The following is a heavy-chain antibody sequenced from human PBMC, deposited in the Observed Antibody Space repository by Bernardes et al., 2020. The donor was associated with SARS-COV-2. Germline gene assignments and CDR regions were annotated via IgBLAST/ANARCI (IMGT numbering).Heavy chain of an antibody. CDR2: ISAYNGNT. CDR1: GYTFTSYG. Sequence: ASVNVSCKASGYTFTSYGISWVRQAPGQGLEWMGWISAYNGNTNYAQKLQGRVTMTTDTSTSTAYMELRSLRSDDTAVYYCASYPYGDMSTENAFDIWGQGTMVTVSS. V-gene: IGHV1-18*01. CDR3: ASYPYGDMSTENAFDI. J-gene: IGHJ3*02. D-gene: IGHD4-17*01.